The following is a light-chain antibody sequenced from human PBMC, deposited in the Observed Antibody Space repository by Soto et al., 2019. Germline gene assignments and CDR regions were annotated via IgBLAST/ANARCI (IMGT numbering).Light chain of an antibody. CDR2: EVT. Sequence: QSALTQPPSASGSPGQSVTISCTGTSNDVGGYNYVSWYQQHPGKAPKLMIYEVTKRPSGVPDRFSGSKSGNTASLTVSGLQAEDEADYYCSSYAGSNSVVFGGGTKLT. J-gene: IGLJ2*01. V-gene: IGLV2-8*01. CDR3: SSYAGSNSVV. CDR1: SNDVGGYNY.